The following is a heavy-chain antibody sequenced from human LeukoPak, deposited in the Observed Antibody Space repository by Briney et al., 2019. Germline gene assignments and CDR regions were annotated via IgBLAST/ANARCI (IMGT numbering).Heavy chain of an antibody. CDR2: ISTVGSTTT. Sequence: GGSLRLSCAASGFTFSDYYMGWIRQAPGKGLEWVSYISTVGSTTTYYADSVKGRFTISRDNAKKSLYLQMNSLRAEDTAVYYCARDSYYYDSRGGFQHRGQGTLVTVSS. D-gene: IGHD3-22*01. CDR3: ARDSYYYDSRGGFQH. V-gene: IGHV3-11*01. J-gene: IGHJ1*01. CDR1: GFTFSDYY.